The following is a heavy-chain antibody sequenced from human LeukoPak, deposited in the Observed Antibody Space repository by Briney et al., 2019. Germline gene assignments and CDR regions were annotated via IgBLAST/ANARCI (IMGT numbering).Heavy chain of an antibody. V-gene: IGHV3-23*01. CDR3: ARDRDEWDAFDI. J-gene: IGHJ3*02. CDR2: ISGSGGST. Sequence: GGSLRLSCAASGFTFSSYAMSWVRQAPGKGLEWVSAISGSGGSTYYADSVKGRFTISRDNSKNTLYLQMNSLRAEDTAVYYCARDRDEWDAFDIWGQGTMVTVSS. CDR1: GFTFSSYA. D-gene: IGHD3-3*01.